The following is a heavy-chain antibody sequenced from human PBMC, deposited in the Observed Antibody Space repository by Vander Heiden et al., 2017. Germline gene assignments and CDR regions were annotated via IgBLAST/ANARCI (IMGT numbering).Heavy chain of an antibody. CDR1: GGSISSYY. J-gene: IGHJ4*02. CDR2: IYYSGST. D-gene: IGHD3-3*01. CDR3: AIYDFWSGYPDY. V-gene: IGHV4-59*01. Sequence: QVQLQESGPGLVKPSETLSLTCTVSGGSISSYYWSWIRQPPGKGLEWIGYIYYSGSTNYNPSIKSRVTISVDTSRNQFSLKLSSVTAADTAVYYCAIYDFWSGYPDYWGQGTLVTVSS.